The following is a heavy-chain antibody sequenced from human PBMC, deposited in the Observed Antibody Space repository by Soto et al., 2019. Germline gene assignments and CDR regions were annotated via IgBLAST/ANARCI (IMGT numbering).Heavy chain of an antibody. Sequence: QVQLQESGPGLVKPSETLSLTCSVSGGSVSSGSYYWSWIRQPPGKGLEWIGHIYYSGSTNYKPSLKSRVTISLDTSKNHFSLKLSSLTAADTAMYYCARVASVATGATWFDPWGQGTLVTVSS. CDR3: ARVASVATGATWFDP. J-gene: IGHJ5*02. CDR1: GGSVSSGSYY. D-gene: IGHD5-12*01. CDR2: IYYSGST. V-gene: IGHV4-61*01.